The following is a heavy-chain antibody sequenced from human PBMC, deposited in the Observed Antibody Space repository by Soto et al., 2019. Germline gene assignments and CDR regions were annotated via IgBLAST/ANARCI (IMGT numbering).Heavy chain of an antibody. J-gene: IGHJ5*02. CDR2: IYYSGST. CDR3: ARRPSDCSSTSCYGLWDWFDP. Sequence: SETLSLTCTVSGGSISSSSYYWGWIRQPPGKGLEWIGSIYYSGSTYYNPSLKSRVTISVDTSKNQFSLKLSSVTAADPAVYYCARRPSDCSSTSCYGLWDWFDPWGQGTLVTVSS. CDR1: GGSISSSSYY. D-gene: IGHD2-2*01. V-gene: IGHV4-39*01.